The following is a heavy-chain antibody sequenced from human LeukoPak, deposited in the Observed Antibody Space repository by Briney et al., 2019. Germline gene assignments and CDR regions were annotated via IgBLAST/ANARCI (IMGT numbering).Heavy chain of an antibody. D-gene: IGHD1/OR15-1a*01. V-gene: IGHV3-48*01. J-gene: IGHJ4*02. CDR2: ISSSSSTI. CDR3: TSLSNTDKDDY. Sequence: PGGSLRLSCAASGFTFSSYSMNWVRQAPGKGLEWVSYISSSSSTIYYADSVKGRFTISRDNAKNSLYLQMNSLRAEDTAVYYCTSLSNTDKDDYWGQGTLVTVSS. CDR1: GFTFSSYS.